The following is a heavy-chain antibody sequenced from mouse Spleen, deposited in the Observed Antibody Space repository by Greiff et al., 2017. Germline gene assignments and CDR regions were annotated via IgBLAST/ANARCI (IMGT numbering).Heavy chain of an antibody. V-gene: IGHV1-15*01. CDR3: TRDYDYSYWYFDD. Sequence: VKLQQSGAELVRPGASVTLSCKASGYTFTDYEMHWVKQTPVHGLEWIGAIDPETGGTAYNQKFKGKAILTADKSSSTAYMELSSLTSEDSAVYYCTRDYDYSYWYFDDWGAGTTVTVSS. CDR1: GYTFTDYE. D-gene: IGHD2-4*01. CDR2: IDPETGGT. J-gene: IGHJ1*01.